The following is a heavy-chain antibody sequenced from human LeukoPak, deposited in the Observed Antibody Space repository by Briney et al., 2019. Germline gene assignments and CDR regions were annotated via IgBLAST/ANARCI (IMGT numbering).Heavy chain of an antibody. CDR1: GYTLTEVS. CDR2: FDPEDGET. D-gene: IGHD3-10*01. J-gene: IGHJ3*02. V-gene: IGHV1-24*01. CDR3: ATVKATYYYGDDAFDI. Sequence: ASVKGSCKVSGYTLTEVSMHWGRQAPGKGLEWMGGFDPEDGETIYAQKFQGRVTMTEDTSTDTAYMELSSLRSEDTAVYYCATVKATYYYGDDAFDIWGQGTMVTVSS.